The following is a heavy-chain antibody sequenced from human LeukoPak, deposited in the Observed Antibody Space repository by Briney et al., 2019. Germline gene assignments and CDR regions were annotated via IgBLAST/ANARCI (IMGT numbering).Heavy chain of an antibody. J-gene: IGHJ4*02. CDR2: ISAYNGNT. Sequence: ASVKVSCRASGYTFTSYGISWVRQAPGQGLEWMGWISAYNGNTNYAQKLQGRVTMTTDTSTSTAYMELRSLRSDDTAVYYCARDLAHHIVVVTAIPFDYWGQGTLVTVSS. D-gene: IGHD2-21*02. CDR1: GYTFTSYG. CDR3: ARDLAHHIVVVTAIPFDY. V-gene: IGHV1-18*01.